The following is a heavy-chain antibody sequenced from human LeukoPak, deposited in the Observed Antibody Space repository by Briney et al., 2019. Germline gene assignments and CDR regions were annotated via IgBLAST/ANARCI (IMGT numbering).Heavy chain of an antibody. V-gene: IGHV5-51*01. J-gene: IGHJ4*02. Sequence: GESLQISCKASGYSFTTYWIGWVRQMPGKGLEWMGIIYPGDSDTRYSPSFQGQVTISADKSISTAYLQWSSLKASDTAIYYCARRYGYDSTGYYDYGGQGTLVTVSS. CDR1: GYSFTTYW. D-gene: IGHD3-22*01. CDR3: ARRYGYDSTGYYDY. CDR2: IYPGDSDT.